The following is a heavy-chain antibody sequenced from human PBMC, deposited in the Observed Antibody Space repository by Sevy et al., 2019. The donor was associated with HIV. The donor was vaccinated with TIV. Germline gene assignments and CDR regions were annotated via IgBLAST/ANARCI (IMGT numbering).Heavy chain of an antibody. Sequence: GGSLRLSCAASGFTFSSYAMSWVRQAPGNGLEWVSAISGSGGSTYYADSVKGRFTISRDNSKNTLYLQMNSLRAEDTAVYYCAKDREGEWKLDYFDYSGQGTMVTVSS. V-gene: IGHV3-23*01. D-gene: IGHD2-15*01. J-gene: IGHJ4*02. CDR3: AKDREGEWKLDYFDY. CDR1: GFTFSSYA. CDR2: ISGSGGST.